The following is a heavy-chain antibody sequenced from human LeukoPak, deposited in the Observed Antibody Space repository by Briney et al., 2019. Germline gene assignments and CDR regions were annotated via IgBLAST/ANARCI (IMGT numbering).Heavy chain of an antibody. CDR3: ARGITMMEH. CDR2: IFYSGST. J-gene: IGHJ1*01. D-gene: IGHD3-22*01. V-gene: IGHV4-59*11. CDR1: GGAISSHY. Sequence: SETLSLTCEVSGGAISSHYWSWIRQPPGKGLEWIGYIFYSGSTNYNPSLKSRVIMSVDTSKSQFSLKLSAVTAADTAVYYCARGITMMEHWGQGTLVTVSS.